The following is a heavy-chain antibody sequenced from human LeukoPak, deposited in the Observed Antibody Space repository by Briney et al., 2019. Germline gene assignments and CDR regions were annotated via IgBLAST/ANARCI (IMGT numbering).Heavy chain of an antibody. CDR3: AREFMGDSSGKPDY. V-gene: IGHV3-53*01. CDR1: GFTFSSNY. J-gene: IGHJ4*02. Sequence: GGSLRLSCAASGFTFSSNYMSWVRQAPGKGVEWVSVIYSGGSTYYADSVKGRFTISRDNSKNTLYLQMNSLRAEDTAVYYCAREFMGDSSGKPDYWGQGTLVTVSS. CDR2: IYSGGST. D-gene: IGHD3-22*01.